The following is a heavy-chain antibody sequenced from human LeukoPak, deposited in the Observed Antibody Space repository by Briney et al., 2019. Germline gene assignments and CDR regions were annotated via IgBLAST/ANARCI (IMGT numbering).Heavy chain of an antibody. J-gene: IGHJ4*02. Sequence: GRSLRLSCAASGFTFSSYAMHWVRQAPGKGLEWVAVISYGGSNKYYADSVKGRFTISRDNSKNTLYLQMNSLRAEDTAVYYCARWSGYDYYFDYWGQGTLVTVSS. D-gene: IGHD5-12*01. V-gene: IGHV3-30*04. CDR3: ARWSGYDYYFDY. CDR1: GFTFSSYA. CDR2: ISYGGSNK.